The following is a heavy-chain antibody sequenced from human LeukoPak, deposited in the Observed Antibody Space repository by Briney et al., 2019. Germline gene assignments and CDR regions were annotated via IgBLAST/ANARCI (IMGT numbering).Heavy chain of an antibody. CDR1: GGSISSGSYY. D-gene: IGHD3-10*01. CDR2: IYTSGST. V-gene: IGHV4-61*02. Sequence: SETLSLTCTVSGGSISSGSYYWRWIRQPAGKGLEWIGRIYTSGSTNYNPSLKSRVTISVDTSKNQFSLKLSSVTAADTAVYYCARDPITMVRGVWYYGMDVWGQGTTVTVSS. J-gene: IGHJ6*02. CDR3: ARDPITMVRGVWYYGMDV.